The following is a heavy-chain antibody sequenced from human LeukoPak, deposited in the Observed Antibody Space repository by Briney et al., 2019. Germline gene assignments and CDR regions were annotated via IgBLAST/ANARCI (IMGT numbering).Heavy chain of an antibody. V-gene: IGHV3-48*01. J-gene: IGHJ4*02. CDR1: GFTVSSNY. CDR3: ARGPSGYHNT. CDR2: ISSGGSSI. Sequence: SGGSLRLSCAASGFTVSSNYMNWVRQAPGKGLEWVSYISSGGSSIYYADSVKGRFTISRDNSKNTLYLQMNSLRAEDTAVYYCARGPSGYHNTGGQGTLVTVSS. D-gene: IGHD5-12*01.